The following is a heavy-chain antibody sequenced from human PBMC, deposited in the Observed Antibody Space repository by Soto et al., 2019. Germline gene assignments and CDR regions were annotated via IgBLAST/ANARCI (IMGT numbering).Heavy chain of an antibody. J-gene: IGHJ1*01. V-gene: IGHV3-23*01. CDR2: ISGSGGST. D-gene: IGHD6-19*01. Sequence: EVQLLESGGGLVLPGGSLRLSCVASGFPFGNYAMNWVRQAPGKGLEWVSGISGSGGSTYSADTVKGRFTTSRDNSRNTVDLQMNSLRADDTAVYYCAKVGYSSGWYPEFFQKWGQGTLVIVSS. CDR3: AKVGYSSGWYPEFFQK. CDR1: GFPFGNYA.